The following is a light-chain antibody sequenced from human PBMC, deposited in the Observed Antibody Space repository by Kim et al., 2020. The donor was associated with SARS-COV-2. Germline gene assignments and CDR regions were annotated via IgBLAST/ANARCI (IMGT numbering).Light chain of an antibody. CDR2: GTS. Sequence: ETVMTQSPGTLSVSPGERATLSCRASQSVSNKLAWYQQRPGQAPRLLIYGTSTRATGTPARFSGIGSGTEFTLTISSLQSEDFAVYFCQQYNDWPRTFGQGTKVDIK. CDR1: QSVSNK. V-gene: IGKV3-15*01. J-gene: IGKJ1*01. CDR3: QQYNDWPRT.